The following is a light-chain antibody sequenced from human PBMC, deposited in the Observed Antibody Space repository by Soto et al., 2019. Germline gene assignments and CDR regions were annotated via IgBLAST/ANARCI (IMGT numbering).Light chain of an antibody. J-gene: IGKJ4*01. CDR3: EPYNDWPLT. Sequence: EVVLRQSPSTLSVSPGEGATLSFRVSQGIGDTLAWYQHKPGQTPRLLIYETSTRATGLPTRFSGSTSGADFTLITSSRRSDYFVDYYCEPYNDWPLTCGGVTKVDIK. CDR1: QGIGDT. CDR2: ETS. V-gene: IGKV3-15*01.